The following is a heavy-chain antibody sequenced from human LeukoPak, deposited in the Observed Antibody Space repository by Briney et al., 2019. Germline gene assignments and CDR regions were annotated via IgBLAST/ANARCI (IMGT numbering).Heavy chain of an antibody. Sequence: SETLSLTCAVSGGSISSSNWWSWVRQPPGKGLEWIGEIYHSGSTYYNPSLKSRVTISVDRSKNQFSLKLSSVTAADTAVYYCARGRGSSWYYFDSWGQGTLVTVSS. J-gene: IGHJ4*02. CDR3: ARGRGSSWYYFDS. CDR1: GGSISSSNW. V-gene: IGHV4-4*02. CDR2: IYHSGST. D-gene: IGHD6-13*01.